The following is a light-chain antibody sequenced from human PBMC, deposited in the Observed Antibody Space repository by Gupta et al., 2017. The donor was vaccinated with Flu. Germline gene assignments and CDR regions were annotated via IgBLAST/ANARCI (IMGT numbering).Light chain of an antibody. CDR3: RQRIEFPYT. CDR1: PGSVDRGDGTSF. Sequence: TTGDVAPGHCRSSPGSVDRGDGTSFSCYHLQTPGPSPLLLIYAPTYRACGLADRFSGSGGSTDILLIISRVADEDVGVYCCRQRIEFPYTFGQGTRLEIK. J-gene: IGKJ2*01. V-gene: IGKV2-40*01. CDR2: APT.